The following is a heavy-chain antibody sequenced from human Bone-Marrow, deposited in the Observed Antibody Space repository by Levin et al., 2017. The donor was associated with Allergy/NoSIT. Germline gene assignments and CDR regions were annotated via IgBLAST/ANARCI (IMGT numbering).Heavy chain of an antibody. Sequence: GESLKISCAASRFAFSSSWMNWVRQTPGKGLEWVASINQDGSDTDYVDSVKGRFTISRDNANNSLYLQMNSLRDEDTAVYYCATRCISTRCFSLYFRHWGQGAMVSVSS. CDR1: RFAFSSSW. V-gene: IGHV3-7*01. CDR3: ATRCISTRCFSLYFRH. CDR2: INQDGSDT. J-gene: IGHJ1*01. D-gene: IGHD2-2*01.